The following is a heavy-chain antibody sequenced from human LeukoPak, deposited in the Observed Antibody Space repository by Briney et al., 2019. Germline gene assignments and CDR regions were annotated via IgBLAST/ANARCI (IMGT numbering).Heavy chain of an antibody. CDR3: AKDLHFDYESSHAFDI. V-gene: IGHV3-48*01. Sequence: PGGSLRLSCAAFGFTFRSYSMSWVRQAPGKGPEWVSYISSGSNTMFYADSMKGRFTISRDNAKNSLFLQMNILRAEDTAVYYCAKDLHFDYESSHAFDIWGQGTMVTVSS. J-gene: IGHJ3*02. D-gene: IGHD3-22*01. CDR1: GFTFRSYS. CDR2: ISSGSNTM.